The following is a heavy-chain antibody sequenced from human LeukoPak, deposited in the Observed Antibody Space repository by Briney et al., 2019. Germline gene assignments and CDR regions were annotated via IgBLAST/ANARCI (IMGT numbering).Heavy chain of an antibody. D-gene: IGHD3-22*01. CDR1: GYTFTSYY. V-gene: IGHV1-46*03. J-gene: IGHJ3*02. CDR3: ARSNYYDSSGEDAFDI. CDR2: INPSGGST. Sequence: ASVKVSCKASGYTFTSYYMHWVRQAPGQGLEWMGLINPSGGSTSYAQKFQGRVTMTRDMSTSTVYMELSSLRSEDMAVYYCARSNYYDSSGEDAFDIWGQGTMVTVSS.